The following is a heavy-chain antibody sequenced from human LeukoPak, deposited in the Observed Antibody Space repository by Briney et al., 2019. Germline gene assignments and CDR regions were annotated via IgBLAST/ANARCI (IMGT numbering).Heavy chain of an antibody. CDR2: INPSVGST. Sequence: GASVKVSCKASGNTFITYYMHWVRQAPGQGLEWMGIINPSVGSTTYAQKFQGRLTMTRDMSTSTVYMELSSLRSEDTAVYYCARVNWAVGATAFLYNWFDPWGQGTLVTVSS. V-gene: IGHV1-46*01. D-gene: IGHD1-26*01. CDR3: ARVNWAVGATAFLYNWFDP. CDR1: GNTFITYY. J-gene: IGHJ5*02.